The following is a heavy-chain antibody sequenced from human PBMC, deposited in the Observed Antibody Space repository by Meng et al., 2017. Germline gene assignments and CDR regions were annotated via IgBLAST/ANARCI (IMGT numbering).Heavy chain of an antibody. J-gene: IGHJ4*02. CDR1: GGSFSGYY. D-gene: IGHD4-17*01. CDR3: ARGSMFGATVTKIDY. Sequence: QHLGAGLLTPSRTLSPPDAAYGGSFSGYYWSSIRQPPGKGLEWIGEINHSGSTNYNPSLKSRVTISVDTSKNQFSLKLSSVTAADTAVYYCARGSMFGATVTKIDYWGQGTLVTVSS. CDR2: INHSGST. V-gene: IGHV4-34*01.